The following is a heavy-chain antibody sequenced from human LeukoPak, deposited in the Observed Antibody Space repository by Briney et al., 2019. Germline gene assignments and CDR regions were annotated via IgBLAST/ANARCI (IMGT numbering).Heavy chain of an antibody. CDR2: IYTSWSA. J-gene: IGHJ1*01. Sequence: SETLSLTCTVSGGSISSYYWSWIRQPAGKGLEWIGRIYTSWSANYNPSLKSRVTMSVDTSKNQSSLKPSSVTAADTAVYYCARAEYCRGACHSEGIYFTHWGEGTLPTVSS. V-gene: IGHV4-4*07. CDR3: ARAEYCRGACHSEGIYFTH. D-gene: IGHD2-21*02. CDR1: GGSISSYY.